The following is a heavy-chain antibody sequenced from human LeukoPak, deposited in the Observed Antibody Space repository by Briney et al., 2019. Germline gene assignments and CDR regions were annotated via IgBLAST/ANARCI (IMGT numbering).Heavy chain of an antibody. J-gene: IGHJ5*02. Sequence: GESLKISCKGSGYSFTSYWTGWVRQMPGKGLEWMGIIYPGDSDTRYSPSFQGQVTISADKSISTAYLQWSSLKASDTAMYYCARTLGELGYCSGGSCRNNNWFDPWGQGTLVTVSS. D-gene: IGHD2-15*01. V-gene: IGHV5-51*01. CDR1: GYSFTSYW. CDR2: IYPGDSDT. CDR3: ARTLGELGYCSGGSCRNNNWFDP.